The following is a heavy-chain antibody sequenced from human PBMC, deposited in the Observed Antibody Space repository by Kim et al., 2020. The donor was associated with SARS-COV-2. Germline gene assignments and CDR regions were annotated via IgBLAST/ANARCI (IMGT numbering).Heavy chain of an antibody. Sequence: GGSLRLSCVASGFTFSTYAMTWVRQAPGKGLEWVAAISEDGGGTHYADSVKGRFTISRDNPKNTLYLQMNSLRAEDTAVYYCAKALRVREVSLFDAFGIWGQGAMVTASS. CDR3: AKALRVREVSLFDAFGI. CDR1: GFTFSTYA. V-gene: IGHV3-23*01. J-gene: IGHJ3*02. CDR2: ISEDGGGT. D-gene: IGHD3-16*02.